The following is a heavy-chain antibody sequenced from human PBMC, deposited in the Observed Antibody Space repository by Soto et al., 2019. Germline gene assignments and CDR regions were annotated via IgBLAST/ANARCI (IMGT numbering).Heavy chain of an antibody. D-gene: IGHD5-12*01. Sequence: SETLSLTCTVSGGSISSYYWSWIRQPPGKGLEWIGYIYYSGSTNYNPSLKSRVTISVDTSKNQFSLKLSSVTAADTAVYYCARERRDGYNYYSYGMDVWGQGTTVTVSS. V-gene: IGHV4-59*01. CDR2: IYYSGST. CDR3: ARERRDGYNYYSYGMDV. CDR1: GGSISSYY. J-gene: IGHJ6*02.